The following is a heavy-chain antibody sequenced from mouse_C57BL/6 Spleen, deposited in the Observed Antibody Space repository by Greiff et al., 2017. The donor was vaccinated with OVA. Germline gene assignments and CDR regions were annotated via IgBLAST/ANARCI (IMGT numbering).Heavy chain of an antibody. CDR2: ISSGSSTI. Sequence: EVKLVESGGGLVKPGGSLKLSCAASGFTFSDYGMHWVRQAPEKGLEWVAYISSGSSTIYYADTVKGRFTISRDNAKNTLFLQMTSLRSEDTAMYYCAWSFYYGYPWFAYWGQGTLVTVSA. CDR1: GFTFSDYG. CDR3: AWSFYYGYPWFAY. J-gene: IGHJ3*01. V-gene: IGHV5-17*01. D-gene: IGHD2-2*01.